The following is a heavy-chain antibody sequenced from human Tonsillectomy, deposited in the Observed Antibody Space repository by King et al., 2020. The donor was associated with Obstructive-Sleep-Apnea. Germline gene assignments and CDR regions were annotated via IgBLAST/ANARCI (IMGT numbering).Heavy chain of an antibody. J-gene: IGHJ4*02. CDR3: ARRIPGHSFDN. D-gene: IGHD1-14*01. CDR1: GDSISSYY. Sequence: QLQESGPGLVKPSETLSLTCTVSGDSISSYYWSWIRQPAGKGLEWMGRIHTSGCTNYNPSLKIRVTMSLDTSKNHFSLKLSSLTAADTAVYYCARRIPGHSFDNWGPGTLVTVSS. V-gene: IGHV4-4*07. CDR2: IHTSGCT.